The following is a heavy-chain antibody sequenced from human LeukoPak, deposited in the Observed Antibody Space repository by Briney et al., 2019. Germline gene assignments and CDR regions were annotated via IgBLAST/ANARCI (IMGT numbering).Heavy chain of an antibody. CDR3: AKNREWLLYREGAFDI. Sequence: GGSLRLSCAASGFTFSSYAMSWVRQAPGKGLEWVSAISGSGGSTYCADSVKGRFTISRDNSKNTLYLQMNSLRAEDTAVYYCAKNREWLLYREGAFDIWGQGTMVTVSS. J-gene: IGHJ3*02. V-gene: IGHV3-23*01. CDR1: GFTFSSYA. D-gene: IGHD3-3*01. CDR2: ISGSGGST.